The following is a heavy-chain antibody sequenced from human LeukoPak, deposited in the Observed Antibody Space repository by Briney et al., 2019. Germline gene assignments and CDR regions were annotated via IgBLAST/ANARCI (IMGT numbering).Heavy chain of an antibody. CDR1: GFTFRNYD. CDR2: IRVEGRKT. CDR3: ARYNGNYTAVDM. V-gene: IGHV3-33*01. Sequence: GGTLRLSCDASGFTFRNYDMHWVPQAPGKGLEWVGVIRVEGRKTNNTASVRARVTISRDNSRARLSLQMNRLRVEDAAMYYCARYNGNYTAVDMWGHGTMVTVSS. D-gene: IGHD1-7*01. J-gene: IGHJ3*02.